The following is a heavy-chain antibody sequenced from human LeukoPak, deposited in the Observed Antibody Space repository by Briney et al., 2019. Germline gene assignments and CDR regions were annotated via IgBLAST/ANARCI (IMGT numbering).Heavy chain of an antibody. D-gene: IGHD3-9*01. CDR2: VFGGGGT. Sequence: GGSLRLSCAASGLSVSSTFMSWVRQTPGKGLEWVSSVFGGGGTRYADSVMGRFTISRDNSKSTLYLQMNSLRAEDTAVYYCARTYTNNAGYSLYWGQGTLVTVSS. CDR1: GLSVSSTF. CDR3: ARTYTNNAGYSLY. J-gene: IGHJ4*02. V-gene: IGHV3-53*01.